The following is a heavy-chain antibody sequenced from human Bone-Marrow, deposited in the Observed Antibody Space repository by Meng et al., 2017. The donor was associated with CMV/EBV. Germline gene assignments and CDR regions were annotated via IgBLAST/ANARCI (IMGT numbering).Heavy chain of an antibody. CDR1: GYTFTGYY. CDR2: INPNSGGT. V-gene: IGHV1-2*02. J-gene: IGHJ3*02. D-gene: IGHD3-3*01. CDR3: ARDRGWYDFWSGYTVGAFDI. Sequence: ASVKVSCKASGYTFTGYYMHWVRQAPGQGLEWMGWINPNSGGTNYAQKFQGRVTMTRDTSISTAYMELSRLRSDDTAVYYCARDRGWYDFWSGYTVGAFDIWGQGTMATVSS.